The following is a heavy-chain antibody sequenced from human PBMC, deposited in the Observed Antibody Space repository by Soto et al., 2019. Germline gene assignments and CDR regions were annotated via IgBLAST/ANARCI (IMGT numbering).Heavy chain of an antibody. CDR1: GFTFSSYS. D-gene: IGHD3-10*01. CDR2: ISSSSSYI. CDR3: ARDSILWFGEPPPAFDI. V-gene: IGHV3-21*01. Sequence: GGSLRLSCAASGFTFSSYSMNWVRQAPGKGLEWVSSISSSSSYIYYADSVKGRFTISRDNAKNSLYLQMNSLRAEDTAVYYCARDSILWFGEPPPAFDIWGQGTMVTVSS. J-gene: IGHJ3*02.